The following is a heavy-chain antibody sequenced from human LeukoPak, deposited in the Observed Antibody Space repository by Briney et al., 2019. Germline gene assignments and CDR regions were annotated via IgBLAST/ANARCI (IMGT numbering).Heavy chain of an antibody. J-gene: IGHJ3*02. V-gene: IGHV1-69*13. CDR3: VSISEGSSSSESAFDI. D-gene: IGHD6-6*01. CDR2: IIPIFGTA. CDR1: GGTFSSYA. Sequence: ASVKVSCKASGGTFSSYAISWVRQAPGQGLEWMGGIIPIFGTANYAQKFQGRVTITADESTSTAYMELSSLRSGDTAVYYCVSISEGSSSSESAFDIWGQGTMVTVSS.